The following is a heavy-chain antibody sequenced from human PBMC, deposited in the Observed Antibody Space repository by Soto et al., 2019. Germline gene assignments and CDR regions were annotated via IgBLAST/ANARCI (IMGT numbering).Heavy chain of an antibody. CDR1: GGSISSYY. CDR3: ARDLRGYCSGGSCYSGFDL. V-gene: IGHV4-59*01. J-gene: IGHJ3*01. Sequence: PSETLSLTCTVSGGSISSYYWSWIRQPPGKGLEWIGYIYYSGSTNYNPSLKSRVTISVDTSKNQFSLKLSSVTAADTAVYYCARDLRGYCSGGSCYSGFDLWGQGTMVTVSS. D-gene: IGHD2-15*01. CDR2: IYYSGST.